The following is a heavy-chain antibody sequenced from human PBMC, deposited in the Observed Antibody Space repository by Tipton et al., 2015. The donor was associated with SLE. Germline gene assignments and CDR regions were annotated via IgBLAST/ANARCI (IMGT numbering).Heavy chain of an antibody. CDR2: IYHSGT. CDR1: GYSISNGYY. V-gene: IGHV4-38-2*01. CDR3: AKGSSWTPFDY. D-gene: IGHD6-13*01. Sequence: TLSLTCGVPGYSISNGYYWGWIRQPPGKGLEWIGTIYHSGTYYNPSLKSRVTISVDTSKNQFSLKLSSVTAADTAVYYCAKGSSWTPFDYWGQGTLVTVSS. J-gene: IGHJ4*02.